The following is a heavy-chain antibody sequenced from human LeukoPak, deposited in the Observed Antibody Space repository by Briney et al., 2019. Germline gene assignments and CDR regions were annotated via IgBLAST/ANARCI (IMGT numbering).Heavy chain of an antibody. V-gene: IGHV4-31*03. Sequence: PSQTLSLTCTVSGGSISSGGYYWSWIRQHPGKGLEWIGYIYYSGSTYYNPSLKSRVTISVDTSKNQFSLKLSSVTAADTAVYYCARGPITMVRGVIGAPDYWGQGTLVTVSS. CDR3: ARGPITMVRGVIGAPDY. CDR1: GGSISSGGYY. D-gene: IGHD3-10*01. J-gene: IGHJ4*02. CDR2: IYYSGST.